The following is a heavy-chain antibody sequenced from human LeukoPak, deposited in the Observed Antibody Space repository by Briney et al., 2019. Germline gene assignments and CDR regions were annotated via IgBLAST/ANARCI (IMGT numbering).Heavy chain of an antibody. Sequence: GGSLILSCAASVFTFSSYGMNWVRQAPRKGVEWVSYICSSGATIRYADSVGGRFTISTDSSNNTLYLQMNSLRAEDTAVYYCTRDISGYFSDYWGQGTLVTVSS. CDR2: ICSSGATI. CDR1: VFTFSSYG. CDR3: TRDISGYFSDY. J-gene: IGHJ4*02. V-gene: IGHV3-48*01. D-gene: IGHD3-22*01.